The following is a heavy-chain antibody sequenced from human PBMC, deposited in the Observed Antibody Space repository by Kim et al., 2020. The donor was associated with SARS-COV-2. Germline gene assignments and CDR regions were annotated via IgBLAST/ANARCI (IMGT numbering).Heavy chain of an antibody. Sequence: SQTLSLTCAISGDSVSSNSAAWNWIRQSPSRGLEWLGRTYYRSKWYNDYAVSVKSRITINPDTSKNQFSLQLNSVTPEDTAVYYCAALASPTAADAYYYYYGMDVWGQGTTVTVSS. D-gene: IGHD6-13*01. CDR3: AALASPTAADAYYYYYGMDV. CDR2: TYYRSKWYN. V-gene: IGHV6-1*01. CDR1: GDSVSSNSAA. J-gene: IGHJ6*02.